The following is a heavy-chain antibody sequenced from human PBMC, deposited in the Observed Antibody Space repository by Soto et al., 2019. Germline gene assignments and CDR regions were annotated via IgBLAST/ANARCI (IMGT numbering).Heavy chain of an antibody. CDR1: GGSFSGYY. J-gene: IGHJ6*02. CDR2: INHSGST. Sequence: SETLSLTCAVYGGSFSGYYWSWIRQPPGKGLEWIGEINHSGSTNYNPSLKSRVTISVDTSKNQFSLKLSSVTAADTAVYYCARELKGSSSWYGMDVWGQGTTVTVSS. CDR3: ARELKGSSSWYGMDV. V-gene: IGHV4-34*01. D-gene: IGHD6-13*01.